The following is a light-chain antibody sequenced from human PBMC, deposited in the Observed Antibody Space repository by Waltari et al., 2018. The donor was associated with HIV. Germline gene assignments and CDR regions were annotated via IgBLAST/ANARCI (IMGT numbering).Light chain of an antibody. V-gene: IGLV2-23*02. CDR1: SSDVGGYNL. CDR3: CASAGSTTYVI. CDR2: EVR. Sequence: QFALTQPASVSGSPGQSITISCTGTSSDVGGYNLVSWYQQHPGKAPKLMIYEVRKRPSGVSTLFSGSKSGNTAALTIAGLQAEDEADYYCCASAGSTTYVIFGGGTKLTVL. J-gene: IGLJ2*01.